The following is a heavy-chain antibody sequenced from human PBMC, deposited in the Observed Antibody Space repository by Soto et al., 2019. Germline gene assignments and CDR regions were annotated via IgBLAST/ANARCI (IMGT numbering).Heavy chain of an antibody. Sequence: QVQLVQSGAEEKKPGASVKVSCKASGYTFTAYAMHWVRQAPGQRLEWMGWINAGNGNTKYSQKFQGRVTISRDTSASTAHMELSSLRSEDTAVYYCARAVAVPADFDYWGQGTLVNVSS. J-gene: IGHJ4*02. CDR2: INAGNGNT. V-gene: IGHV1-3*05. D-gene: IGHD6-19*01. CDR1: GYTFTAYA. CDR3: ARAVAVPADFDY.